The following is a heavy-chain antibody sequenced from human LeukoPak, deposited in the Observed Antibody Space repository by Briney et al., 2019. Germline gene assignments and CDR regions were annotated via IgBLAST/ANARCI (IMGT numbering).Heavy chain of an antibody. V-gene: IGHV3-30*18. D-gene: IGHD3-3*01. J-gene: IGHJ6*02. Sequence: GGSLRLSCAASGFTFSSYGMHWVRQAPGKGLEWVAVISYDGNNKYYADSVKGRFTISRDNSKNTLYLQMNSLRAEDTAVYYCAKTLNRGGFFGVVIIDYYYGMDVWGQGTTVTVSS. CDR3: AKTLNRGGFFGVVIIDYYYGMDV. CDR2: ISYDGNNK. CDR1: GFTFSSYG.